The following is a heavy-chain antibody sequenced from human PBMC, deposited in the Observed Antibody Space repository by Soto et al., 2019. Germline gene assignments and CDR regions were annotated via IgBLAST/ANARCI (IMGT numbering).Heavy chain of an antibody. Sequence: GGSLRLSCAASGFSVTDHYMTWVRQAPGKGLEWVSVLYTGGSAYYGDSVKGRFTISRDSSTNTLYLQMNSLKVGDTAFYFCARSFNDWTTYFDYWGEGTLVTVSS. V-gene: IGHV3-53*01. J-gene: IGHJ4*02. D-gene: IGHD3-9*01. CDR3: ARSFNDWTTYFDY. CDR2: LYTGGSA. CDR1: GFSVTDHY.